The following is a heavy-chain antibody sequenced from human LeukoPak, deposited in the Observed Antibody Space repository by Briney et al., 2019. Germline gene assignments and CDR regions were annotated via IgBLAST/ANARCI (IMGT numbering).Heavy chain of an antibody. V-gene: IGHV3-53*01. J-gene: IGHJ3*02. CDR3: AREGYYYDTSGYYQRLGSFDI. Sequence: GGSLRLSCAASGFTVSSNYMSWVRQAPGKGLEWVSVIYSGGSTYYADSVKGRFTISRDNSKNTLFLQMNSLRAEDTAVYYCAREGYYYDTSGYYQRLGSFDIWGQGTMVTVS. CDR1: GFTVSSNY. D-gene: IGHD3-22*01. CDR2: IYSGGST.